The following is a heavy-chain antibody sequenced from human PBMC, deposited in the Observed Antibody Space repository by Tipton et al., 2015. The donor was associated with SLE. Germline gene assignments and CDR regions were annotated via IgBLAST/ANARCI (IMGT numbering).Heavy chain of an antibody. CDR3: ARHKDDAFDI. CDR1: GLTFNDAW. Sequence: SLRLSCAASGLTFNDAWMSWVRQAPGKGLEWVSSISSSSSYIYYADSVKGRFTISRDNAKNSLYLQMNSLRAEDTAVYYCARHKDDAFDIWGQGTMVTVSS. CDR2: ISSSSSYI. V-gene: IGHV3-21*01. J-gene: IGHJ3*02.